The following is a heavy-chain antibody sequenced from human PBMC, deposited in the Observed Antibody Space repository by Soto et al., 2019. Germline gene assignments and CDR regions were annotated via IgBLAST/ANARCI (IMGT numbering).Heavy chain of an antibody. Sequence: VKLVESGGGVVQPGRSLRLSCAASGFTFSNHGMHWVRQAPGKGLEWVTVIWYDGTNRFYADSVKGRFTISRDISENTVFMQMNSLRAEDTAVYYCARESSSGRRDRIDYWGQGTLVTVSS. V-gene: IGHV3-33*01. D-gene: IGHD6-19*01. CDR2: IWYDGTNR. J-gene: IGHJ4*02. CDR3: ARESSSGRRDRIDY. CDR1: GFTFSNHG.